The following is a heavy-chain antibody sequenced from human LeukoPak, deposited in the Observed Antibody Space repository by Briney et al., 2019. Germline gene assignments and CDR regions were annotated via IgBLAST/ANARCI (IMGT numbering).Heavy chain of an antibody. CDR3: ARGHWGYSYGGAFDY. D-gene: IGHD5-18*01. J-gene: IGHJ4*02. CDR2: ISAYNGNT. V-gene: IGHV1-18*01. CDR1: GYTFTSYG. Sequence: GASVKVSCKASGYTFTSYGISWVRQAPGQGLEWMGWISAYNGNTNYAQKFQGRVTITTDESTSTAYMELSSLRSEDTAVYYCARGHWGYSYGGAFDYWGQGTLVTVSS.